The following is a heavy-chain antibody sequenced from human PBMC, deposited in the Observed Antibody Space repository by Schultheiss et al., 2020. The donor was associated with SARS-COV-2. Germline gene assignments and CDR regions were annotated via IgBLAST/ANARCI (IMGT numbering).Heavy chain of an antibody. CDR2: ISSSGSTI. D-gene: IGHD2-2*01. J-gene: IGHJ6*02. CDR1: GFTFSSYA. CDR3: ARERGGYCSSTNCPNRYYYYGMDV. V-gene: IGHV3-11*01. Sequence: GGSLRLSCAASGFTFSSYAMSWIRQAPGKGLEWVSYISSSGSTIYYADSVKGRFTISRDNAKNSLYLQMNSLRAEDTAVYYCARERGGYCSSTNCPNRYYYYGMDVWGQGTTVTVSS.